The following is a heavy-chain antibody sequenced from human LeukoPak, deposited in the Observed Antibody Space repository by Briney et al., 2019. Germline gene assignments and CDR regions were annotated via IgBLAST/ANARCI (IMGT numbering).Heavy chain of an antibody. Sequence: PGGSLRLSCTASGFTFTNFAMNWVRQAPGKGLEWVSAISGRGGSTYYADSVKGRFTISRDDSKNTLYLQMNSLRAEDTAVYYCAPFCSTTSCYTFDSWGQGTLVTDSS. D-gene: IGHD2-2*02. V-gene: IGHV3-23*01. CDR2: ISGRGGST. CDR3: APFCSTTSCYTFDS. CDR1: GFTFTNFA. J-gene: IGHJ4*02.